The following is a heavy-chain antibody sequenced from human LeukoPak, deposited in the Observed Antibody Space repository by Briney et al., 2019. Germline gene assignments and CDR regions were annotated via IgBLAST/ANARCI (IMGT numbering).Heavy chain of an antibody. CDR2: INHSGST. CDR1: GGSFSDYY. CDR3: ARLSPYLGSGSSAFPDDF. D-gene: IGHD3-10*01. V-gene: IGHV4-34*01. Sequence: SETLSLTCVVFGGSFSDYYWSWIRQPPGKGLEWIGEINHSGSTYYNPSLKSRVTISVDTSKNQFSLKLSSVTAADTAVFYCARLSPYLGSGSSAFPDDFWGQGTLVTVSS. J-gene: IGHJ4*02.